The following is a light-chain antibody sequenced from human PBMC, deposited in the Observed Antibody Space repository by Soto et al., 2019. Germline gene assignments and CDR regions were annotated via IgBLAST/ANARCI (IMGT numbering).Light chain of an antibody. CDR1: QSVLYSSNNKNY. V-gene: IGKV4-1*01. CDR3: QQYYCTPYT. Sequence: DIVMTQSPDSLAVSLGERATINCKSSQSVLYSSNNKNYLAWYQQKPGQPPKLLIYWASTRESGVPDRFSGSGSGTDFTLTNSSLQAEDVAVYYCQQYYCTPYTFGQGTKLEIK. J-gene: IGKJ2*01. CDR2: WAS.